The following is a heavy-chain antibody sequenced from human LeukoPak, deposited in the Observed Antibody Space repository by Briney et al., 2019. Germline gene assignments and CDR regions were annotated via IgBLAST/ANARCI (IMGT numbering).Heavy chain of an antibody. CDR2: INHSGST. CDR1: DGSLSGYY. D-gene: IGHD5-12*01. CDR3: ARHSGGYYYMDV. V-gene: IGHV4-34*01. Sequence: PSETLSLTGAVYDGSLSGYYWSWFRQPPGKGLEWIGEINHSGSTKYNPSLKSRVTISVDTSKNQFSLKLSSVTAADTAVYYCARHSGGYYYMDVWGKGTTVTISS. J-gene: IGHJ6*03.